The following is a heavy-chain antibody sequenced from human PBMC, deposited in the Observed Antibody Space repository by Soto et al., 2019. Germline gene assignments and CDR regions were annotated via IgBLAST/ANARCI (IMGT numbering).Heavy chain of an antibody. D-gene: IGHD2-15*01. CDR3: ARAPGYCSGGSCDDAFDI. Sequence: EVQLVESGGGLVQPGGSLRLSCAASGFTVSSNYMSWVRQAPGKGLEWVSFIYSGGSTYYADSVKGRFTISRHNSKNTLYLQMNSLRAEDTAVYYCARAPGYCSGGSCDDAFDIWGQGTMVTVSS. J-gene: IGHJ3*02. CDR1: GFTVSSNY. V-gene: IGHV3-53*04. CDR2: IYSGGST.